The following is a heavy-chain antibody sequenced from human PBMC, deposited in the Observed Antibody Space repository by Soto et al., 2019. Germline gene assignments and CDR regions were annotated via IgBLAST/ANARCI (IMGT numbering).Heavy chain of an antibody. J-gene: IGHJ4*02. V-gene: IGHV1-46*01. Sequence: SVKVSCKASGYTFTSYYMHWVRQAPGQGLEWMGIINPSGGSTSYAQKFQGRVTMTRDTSTSTVYMELSSLRSEDTAVYYCARDQRYYDSSGPLGYWGQGTLVTVSS. CDR3: ARDQRYYDSSGPLGY. CDR2: INPSGGST. D-gene: IGHD3-22*01. CDR1: GYTFTSYY.